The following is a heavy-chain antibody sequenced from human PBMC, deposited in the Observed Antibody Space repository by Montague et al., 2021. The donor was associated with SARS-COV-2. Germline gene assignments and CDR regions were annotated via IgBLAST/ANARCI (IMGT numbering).Heavy chain of an antibody. Sequence: SLRLSCAASGFSYTIHYMSWVRQAPGKGLQWIAKIIREGTETYYADSVRGRFIVSRDNAKKSMTLEMHSLTVDDTAVYYCVREVWWSFDLGGQGAPVTVSS. CDR3: VREVWWSFDL. D-gene: IGHD2-8*02. CDR2: IIREGTET. J-gene: IGHJ4*02. CDR1: GFSYTIHY. V-gene: IGHV3-7*03.